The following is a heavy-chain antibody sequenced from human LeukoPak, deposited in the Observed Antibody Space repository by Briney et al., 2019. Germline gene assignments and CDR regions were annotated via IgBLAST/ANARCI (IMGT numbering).Heavy chain of an antibody. CDR1: GFTVSSNS. CDR2: IWYDGNNR. V-gene: IGHV3-33*08. D-gene: IGHD3-10*01. CDR3: ARGVGNYYYVMDV. Sequence: PGGSLRLSCAASGFTVSSNSMTWVRQAPGKGLEWVAVIWYDGNNRYYADSVKGRFTISRDNSKNTLYLQMNSLRAEDTAVYYCARGVGNYYYVMDVWGQGTTVTVSS. J-gene: IGHJ6*02.